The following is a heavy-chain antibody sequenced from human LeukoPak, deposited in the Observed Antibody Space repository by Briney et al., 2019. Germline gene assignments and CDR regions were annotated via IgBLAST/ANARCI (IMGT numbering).Heavy chain of an antibody. CDR1: GFTFSSYE. CDR3: ARESDSTLFDY. V-gene: IGHV3-48*03. Sequence: GGSLRLSCAASGFTFSSYEMNWVRQAPGKGLEWVSYISSSGSTIYYADSVKGRFTISRDNAKNSLYLQMNSLRAEDTAVYYCARESDSTLFDYWGQGTLVTVSS. CDR2: ISSSGSTI. D-gene: IGHD2-2*01. J-gene: IGHJ4*02.